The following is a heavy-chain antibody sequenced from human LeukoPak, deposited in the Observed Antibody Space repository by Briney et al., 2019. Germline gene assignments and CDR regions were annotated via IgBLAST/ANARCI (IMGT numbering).Heavy chain of an antibody. CDR2: IYSGGST. J-gene: IGHJ4*02. Sequence: GGSLRLSCAASGFTVSSNYMSWVRQAPGKGLEWVSVIYSGGSTYYADSVKGRFTISRDNSKNTLYLQMNSLRAEDTAVYYRAAQGDGYNPDYWGQGTLVTVSS. D-gene: IGHD5-24*01. CDR3: AAQGDGYNPDY. V-gene: IGHV3-66*01. CDR1: GFTVSSNY.